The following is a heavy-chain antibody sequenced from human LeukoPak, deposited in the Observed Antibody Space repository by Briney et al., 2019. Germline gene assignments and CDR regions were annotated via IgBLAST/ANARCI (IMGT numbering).Heavy chain of an antibody. V-gene: IGHV5-51*01. D-gene: IGHD4-17*01. J-gene: IGHJ4*02. CDR2: IYPGDSDT. CDR3: ARHLGATVNTLYYFDY. Sequence: GESLKISCKGSGYSFTSYWIGWVRQMPGKGLEWMGIIYPGDSDTRYSPSFQGQVTISADKSISTAYLQWSSLKAPDTAMYYCARHLGATVNTLYYFDYWGQGTLVTVSS. CDR1: GYSFTSYW.